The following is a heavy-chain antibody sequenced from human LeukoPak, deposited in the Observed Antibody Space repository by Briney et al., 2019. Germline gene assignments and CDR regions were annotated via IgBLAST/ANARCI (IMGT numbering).Heavy chain of an antibody. CDR2: IKQDGSEK. D-gene: IGHD2-2*01. V-gene: IGHV3-7*01. CDR3: ARDQWDIVVLPAAFNFDY. J-gene: IGHJ4*02. Sequence: PGGSLRLSCAASGFTFSSYWMSWVRQAPGKGLEWVAHIKQDGSEKYYVDSVKGRFTISRDNAKNSVYLQMNSLRAEDTAVYYCARDQWDIVVLPAAFNFDYWGQGTLVTVSS. CDR1: GFTFSSYW.